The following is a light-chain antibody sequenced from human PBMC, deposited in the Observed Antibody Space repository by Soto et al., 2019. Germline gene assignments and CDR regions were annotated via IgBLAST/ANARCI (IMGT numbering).Light chain of an antibody. V-gene: IGKV3-15*01. Sequence: KVVTQSAASLSVSKGERATLSCRASQSVSSNLAWYQQKPGQAPRLLIYGASTRATGIPARFSGSGSGTEFTLTISSLQSEDFAVYYCQQYNNWPPTFGQGTKVDIK. J-gene: IGKJ1*01. CDR1: QSVSSN. CDR2: GAS. CDR3: QQYNNWPPT.